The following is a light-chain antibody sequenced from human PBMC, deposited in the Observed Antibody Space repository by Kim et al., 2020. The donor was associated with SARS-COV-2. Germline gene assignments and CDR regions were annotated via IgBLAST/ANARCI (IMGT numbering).Light chain of an antibody. J-gene: IGLJ3*02. CDR1: SGHSSYA. CDR2: LNSDGSH. V-gene: IGLV4-69*01. CDR3: QTWGTGIRV. Sequence: ASVKRTCTLSSGHSSYAIAWHQQQPEKGPRYLMKLNSDGSHSKGDGIPDRFSGSSSGAERYLTTSSLQSEDEADYYCQTWGTGIRVFGGGTKLTVL.